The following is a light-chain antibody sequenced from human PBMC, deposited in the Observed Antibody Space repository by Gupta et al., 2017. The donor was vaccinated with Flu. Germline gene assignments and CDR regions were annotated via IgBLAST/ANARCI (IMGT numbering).Light chain of an antibody. CDR1: GDRGSY. V-gene: IGKV1-27*01. Sequence: ASSLAAAVGDRVTSTSRASGDRGSYLAWYQQKSGQPPKLLIYAASCRQSGVPSRFSGSGLGTVFTLTISSLQAEDVATYYCLKDNRAPQAFGGGTKLEIK. CDR2: AAS. J-gene: IGKJ4*01. CDR3: LKDNRAPQA.